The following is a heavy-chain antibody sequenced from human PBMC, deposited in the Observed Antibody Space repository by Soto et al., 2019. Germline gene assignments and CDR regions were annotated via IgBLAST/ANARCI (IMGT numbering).Heavy chain of an antibody. D-gene: IGHD2-2*01. CDR2: ISSSGSTI. CDR3: ARGLYCSSTSCYWPREAFDI. V-gene: IGHV3-48*03. Sequence: TGGALRLSCAASGFTFSSYEMNWVRQAPGKGLEWVSYISSSGSTIYYADSVKGRFTISRENAKNSLYLQMNSLRAEDTAVYYCARGLYCSSTSCYWPREAFDIWGQGTMVTVSS. J-gene: IGHJ3*02. CDR1: GFTFSSYE.